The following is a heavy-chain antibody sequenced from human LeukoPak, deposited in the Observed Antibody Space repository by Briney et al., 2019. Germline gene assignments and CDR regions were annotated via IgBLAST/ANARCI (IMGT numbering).Heavy chain of an antibody. CDR2: INTNTGNP. CDR1: GGTFSSYA. J-gene: IGHJ4*02. D-gene: IGHD2-15*01. CDR3: ARGLGYCSGGSCGPFDY. V-gene: IGHV7-4-1*02. Sequence: ASVKVSCKASGGTFSSYAISWVRQAPGQGLEWMGWINTNTGNPTYAQGFTGRFVFSLDTSVSTAYLQISSLKAEDTAVYYCARGLGYCSGGSCGPFDYWGQGTLVTVSS.